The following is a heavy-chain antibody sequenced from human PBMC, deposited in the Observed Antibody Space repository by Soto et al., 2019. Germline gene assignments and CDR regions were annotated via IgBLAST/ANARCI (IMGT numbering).Heavy chain of an antibody. D-gene: IGHD3-9*01. V-gene: IGHV3-23*01. CDR2: ISGSGGST. Sequence: GGSLRLSCAASGFTFSSYAMSWVRQAPGKGLEWVSAISGSGGSTYYADSVKGRFTISRDNSKNTLYLQMNSLRAEDTAVYYCAKRGRYFDWLYSREKNVDYWGQGTLVTVSS. CDR1: GFTFSSYA. J-gene: IGHJ4*02. CDR3: AKRGRYFDWLYSREKNVDY.